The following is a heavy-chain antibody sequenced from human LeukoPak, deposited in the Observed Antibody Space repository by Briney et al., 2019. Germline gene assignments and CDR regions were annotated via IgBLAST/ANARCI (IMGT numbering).Heavy chain of an antibody. J-gene: IGHJ4*02. V-gene: IGHV3-64*04. CDR2: ISSNGGST. Sequence: GGSLRLSCSASGSTFSSYAMHWVRQAPGKGLEYVSAISSNGGSTYYADSVKGRFTISRDNSKNTLYLQMSSLRAEDTAVYYCAREGPRGNSQFDYWGQGTLVTVSS. CDR1: GSTFSSYA. CDR3: AREGPRGNSQFDY. D-gene: IGHD2/OR15-2a*01.